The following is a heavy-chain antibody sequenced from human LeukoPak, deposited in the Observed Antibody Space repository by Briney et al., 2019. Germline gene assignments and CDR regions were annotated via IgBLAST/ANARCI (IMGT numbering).Heavy chain of an antibody. CDR3: AREDSSGWQHDALDI. CDR1: GGSISSGSYY. D-gene: IGHD6-19*01. V-gene: IGHV4-61*02. CDR2: IYTSGST. J-gene: IGHJ3*02. Sequence: SQTLSLTCTVSGGSISSGSYYWSWIRQPAGKGLEWIGRIYTSGSTNYNPSLKSRVTISVDTSKNQFSLKLSSVTAADTAVYYCAREDSSGWQHDALDIWGQGTMVTVSS.